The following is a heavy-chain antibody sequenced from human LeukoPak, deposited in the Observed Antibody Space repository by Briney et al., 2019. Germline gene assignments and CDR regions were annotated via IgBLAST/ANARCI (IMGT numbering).Heavy chain of an antibody. CDR3: ARGYLDIVATIEYYYYYYMDV. CDR2: ISAYNGNT. Sequence: GASVKVSCKASGYTFTSYGISWVRQAPGQGLEWMGWISAYNGNTNYAQKLQGRVTMTRNTSISTAYMELSSLRSEDTAVYYCARGYLDIVATIEYYYYYYMDVWGKGTTVTISS. J-gene: IGHJ6*03. D-gene: IGHD5-12*01. CDR1: GYTFTSYG. V-gene: IGHV1-18*01.